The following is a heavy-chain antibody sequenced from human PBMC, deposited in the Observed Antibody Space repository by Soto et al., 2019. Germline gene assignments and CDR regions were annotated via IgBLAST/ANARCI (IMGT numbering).Heavy chain of an antibody. D-gene: IGHD3-9*01. J-gene: IGHJ6*02. CDR3: ASVNRLRYSDWLLPRGFEDGMDV. V-gene: IGHV1-18*01. CDR2: ISAYNGNT. Sequence: ASVKVSCKASGYTFTSYGISWVRQAPGQGLEWMGWISAYNGNTNYAQKLQGRVTMTTDTSTSTAYMELRSLRSDDTAVYYCASVNRLRYSDWLLPRGFEDGMDVWGQGTKVTVYS. CDR1: GYTFTSYG.